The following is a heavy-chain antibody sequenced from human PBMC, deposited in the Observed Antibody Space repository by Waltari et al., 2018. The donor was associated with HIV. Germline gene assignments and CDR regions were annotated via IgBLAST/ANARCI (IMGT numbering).Heavy chain of an antibody. CDR3: ARDGGSPPNRWFDP. J-gene: IGHJ5*02. CDR2: MSSISNFI. D-gene: IGHD1-26*01. Sequence: EVHLVESGGGLVKRGGSLSLSCAASGFSFSSYSMNCVRQAPGEGLEWVSSMSSISNFIYYADSVKGRFTISRDNAKNSLYLQMNSLRAEDTAVYYCARDGGSPPNRWFDPWGQGTLVTVSS. CDR1: GFSFSSYS. V-gene: IGHV3-21*01.